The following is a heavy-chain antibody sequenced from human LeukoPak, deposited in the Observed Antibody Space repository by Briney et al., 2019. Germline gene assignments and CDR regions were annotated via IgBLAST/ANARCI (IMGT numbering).Heavy chain of an antibody. J-gene: IGHJ2*01. Sequence: SETLSLTCTVSGGSISNYYWSWIRQPPGKGLEWIGYICCSGSTNYNPSLKSRVTISLDTSQSQVSLKVNSVTAADTAVYFCARGGNGWYFDLWGRGTLVTVSS. CDR2: ICCSGST. CDR3: ARGGNGWYFDL. D-gene: IGHD1-14*01. V-gene: IGHV4-59*12. CDR1: GGSISNYY.